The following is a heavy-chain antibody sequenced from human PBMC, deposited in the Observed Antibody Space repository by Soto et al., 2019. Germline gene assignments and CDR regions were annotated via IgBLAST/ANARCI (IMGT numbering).Heavy chain of an antibody. D-gene: IGHD5-18*01. CDR3: ARPRGYSYGFDY. Sequence: QVQLVQSGAEVKKPGASVKVSCKASGYTFTSYGISWVRQAPGQGLEWMGWISAYNGNTNYAQKLKGRVTMTTDTSMSTAYMELRRLRSDDTAVYSCARPRGYSYGFDYWGQGTLVTVSS. CDR2: ISAYNGNT. J-gene: IGHJ4*02. V-gene: IGHV1-18*01. CDR1: GYTFTSYG.